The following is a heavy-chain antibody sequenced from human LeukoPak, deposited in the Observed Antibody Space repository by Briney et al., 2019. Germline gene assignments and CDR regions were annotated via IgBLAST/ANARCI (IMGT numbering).Heavy chain of an antibody. J-gene: IGHJ4*02. D-gene: IGHD3-9*01. CDR1: GFTFNSYW. CDR3: ARGRSPQLRYFDWLPYY. CDR2: IKQDGSEK. Sequence: GGSLRLSCAASGFTFNSYWMSWVRQAPGKGLEWVANIKQDGSEKYYVDSVKGRFTISRDNAKNSLYLQMNSLRAEDTAVYYCARGRSPQLRYFDWLPYYWGQGTLVTVSS. V-gene: IGHV3-7*04.